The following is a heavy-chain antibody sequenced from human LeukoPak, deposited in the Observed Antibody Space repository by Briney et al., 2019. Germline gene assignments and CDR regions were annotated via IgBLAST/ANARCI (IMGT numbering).Heavy chain of an antibody. Sequence: SETLSLTCSVSGASITSSNYYWAWIRQPPGKALEWIGHIYSSGNTFYNPSLKSRVSLSVDTSKKQFSLKLTSVTAADTAVYHCARGNIGRKDDFNYVIDFWGQGTLVTVSS. CDR1: GASITSSNYY. D-gene: IGHD5-24*01. J-gene: IGHJ4*02. CDR2: IYSSGNT. V-gene: IGHV4-39*07. CDR3: ARGNIGRKDDFNYVIDF.